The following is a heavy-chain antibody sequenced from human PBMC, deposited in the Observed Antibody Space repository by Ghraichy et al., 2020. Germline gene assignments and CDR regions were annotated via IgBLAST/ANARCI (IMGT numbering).Heavy chain of an antibody. J-gene: IGHJ4*02. D-gene: IGHD2-15*01. Sequence: GGSLRLSCAASGFTFSSYAMSWVRQAPGKGLEWVSAISGSGGSTYYADSVKGRFTISRDNSKNTLYLQMNSLRAEDTAVYYCAKVTGGYCSGGSCYLLDYWGQGALVTVSS. CDR1: GFTFSSYA. CDR3: AKVTGGYCSGGSCYLLDY. V-gene: IGHV3-23*01. CDR2: ISGSGGST.